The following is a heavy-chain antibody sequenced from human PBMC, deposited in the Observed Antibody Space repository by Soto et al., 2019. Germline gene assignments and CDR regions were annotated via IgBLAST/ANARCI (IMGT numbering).Heavy chain of an antibody. CDR1: GFTFTRYS. CDR2: ISSTTNYI. Sequence: GGSLRLSCAASGFTFTRYSMNWVRQAPGKGLEWVSSISSTTNYIYYADSMKGRFTVSRDNAKNSVYLDMNSLSAEDTAVYYCAKDRADNLYFDYWGQGTLVTVSS. J-gene: IGHJ4*02. CDR3: AKDRADNLYFDY. D-gene: IGHD3-9*01. V-gene: IGHV3-21*01.